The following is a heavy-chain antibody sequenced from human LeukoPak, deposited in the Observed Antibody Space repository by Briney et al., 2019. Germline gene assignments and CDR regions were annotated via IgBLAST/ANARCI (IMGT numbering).Heavy chain of an antibody. J-gene: IGHJ6*03. CDR2: ISWNSGNI. Sequence: GGSLRLSCAVSGFTFDDYAMHWVRQAPGKGLEWVSGISWNSGNIGYADSVKGRFTISRDNAKNSLYLQMNSLRAEDTAVYYCARAVGGYSSSWTSYYYYMDVWGKGTTVTISS. V-gene: IGHV3-9*01. D-gene: IGHD6-13*01. CDR1: GFTFDDYA. CDR3: ARAVGGYSSSWTSYYYYMDV.